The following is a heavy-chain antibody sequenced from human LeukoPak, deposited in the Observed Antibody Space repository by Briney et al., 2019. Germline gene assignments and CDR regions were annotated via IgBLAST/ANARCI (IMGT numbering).Heavy chain of an antibody. CDR1: GFSFSSYS. D-gene: IGHD3-22*01. CDR3: ARAGEYCYDSSGYF. CDR2: IRSVSSYT. Sequence: GGSLRLSCAASGFSFSSYSMNWVRQAPGKGLEWVSSIRSVSSYTYYADSVKGRFTISRDNAKNSLYLQMNSLRAEDTAVYYCARAGEYCYDSSGYFWGQGTLVTVSS. V-gene: IGHV3-21*01. J-gene: IGHJ4*02.